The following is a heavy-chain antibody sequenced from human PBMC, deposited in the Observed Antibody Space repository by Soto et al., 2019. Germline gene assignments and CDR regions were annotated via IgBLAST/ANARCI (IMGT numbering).Heavy chain of an antibody. V-gene: IGHV3-23*01. D-gene: IGHD3-16*01. CDR1: GFTFSSYA. J-gene: IGHJ4*02. CDR2: ITGRGGGT. CDR3: ANPITFAGGKYFDC. Sequence: EVQLLESGGGLVQPGGSLRLSCAASGFTFSSYAMNWVRQAPGKGLEWVSGITGRGGGTYYADSVKGRFTISRDNSKNTLYLQMASLRAEDTAVYYCANPITFAGGKYFDCWGQGTLVTVSS.